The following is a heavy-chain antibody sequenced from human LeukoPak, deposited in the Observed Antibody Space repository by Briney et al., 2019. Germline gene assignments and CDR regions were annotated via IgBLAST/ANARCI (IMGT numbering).Heavy chain of an antibody. D-gene: IGHD6-13*01. V-gene: IGHV4-39*01. CDR2: IYYSGNT. J-gene: IGHJ4*02. CDR1: GGSISSSSYY. CDR3: ARQPYSSSWPRFDY. Sequence: SETLSLTCTVSGGSISSSSYYWGWIRQPPGKGLEWIGSIYYSGNTYYNPSLKSRVTISVDTSKNQFSLKLSSVTAADTAVYYCARQPYSSSWPRFDYWGQGTLVTVSS.